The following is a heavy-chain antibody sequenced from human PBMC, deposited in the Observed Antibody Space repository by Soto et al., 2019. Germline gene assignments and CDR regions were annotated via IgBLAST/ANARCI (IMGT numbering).Heavy chain of an antibody. CDR3: AGDQGPNYMAV. V-gene: IGHV3-11*01. Sequence: QVQLVESGGGLVKPGGSLRLSCAASGFTFSDSFMSWSRQTPGKGLEWLSYISGSNGNIYYADSVRGRFTISRDNAKNSVYLQMNSLRNEDTAVYYCAGDQGPNYMAVWGKGTTVTVS. CDR1: GFTFSDSF. CDR2: ISGSNGNI. J-gene: IGHJ6*03.